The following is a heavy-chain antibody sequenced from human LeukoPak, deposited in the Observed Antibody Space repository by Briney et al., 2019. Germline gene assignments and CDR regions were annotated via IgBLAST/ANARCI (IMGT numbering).Heavy chain of an antibody. D-gene: IGHD4-23*01. Sequence: GRSLRLSCAASGFTFSSYAMHWVRQAPGKGLEWVAVISYDGSNKYYADSVKGRFTISRDNSKNTLYLQMNSLRAEDTAVYYCAKDGKAAAINYWGQGTLVTVSS. CDR1: GFTFSSYA. V-gene: IGHV3-30-3*01. CDR2: ISYDGSNK. J-gene: IGHJ4*02. CDR3: AKDGKAAAINY.